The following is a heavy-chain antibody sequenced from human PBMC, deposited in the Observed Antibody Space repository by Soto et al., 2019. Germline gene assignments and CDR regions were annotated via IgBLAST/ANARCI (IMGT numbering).Heavy chain of an antibody. D-gene: IGHD3-22*01. CDR1: GGDFINYG. CDR3: VRDRYYDGVGYHYESAY. Sequence: QVQLVQSGAEVKKPGSSVKVSCKASGGDFINYGISWVRQAPGQGLEWMGGIIPILRSANYAQKFQGRVTIAADESTTTAYMELTTLTSEDTAVYYCVRDRYYDGVGYHYESAYWGQGTLVTVSS. J-gene: IGHJ4*02. V-gene: IGHV1-69*01. CDR2: IIPILRSA.